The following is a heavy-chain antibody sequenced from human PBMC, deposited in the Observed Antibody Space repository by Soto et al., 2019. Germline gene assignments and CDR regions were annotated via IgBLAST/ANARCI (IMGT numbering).Heavy chain of an antibody. V-gene: IGHV4-30-4*01. CDR1: GGSISTVDYW. J-gene: IGHJ5*01. D-gene: IGHD7-27*01. CDR2: IYDGGRT. Sequence: SEIMSLTCTVSGGSISTVDYWWSWIRQSPDMGLEWIGHIYDGGRTYNNPSLERRVTMSVDTSKSQLSLTLSSVSAADTALYYCARGPSGDKVDSWGQGTLVPVSS. CDR3: ARGPSGDKVDS.